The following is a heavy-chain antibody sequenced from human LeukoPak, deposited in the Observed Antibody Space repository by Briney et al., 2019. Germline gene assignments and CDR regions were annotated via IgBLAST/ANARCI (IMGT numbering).Heavy chain of an antibody. Sequence: GASVKVCCKASGYNFVGYYIQWVRQAPGQGLEWMGRINPRDGETNFAQKFQGRVTMTSDTSISTAYMELSGLRSDDTAVYYCGRDWELRVNQGGLDYWGQGALVTVSS. CDR3: GRDWELRVNQGGLDY. J-gene: IGHJ4*02. D-gene: IGHD3-10*01. V-gene: IGHV1-2*06. CDR1: GYNFVGYY. CDR2: INPRDGET.